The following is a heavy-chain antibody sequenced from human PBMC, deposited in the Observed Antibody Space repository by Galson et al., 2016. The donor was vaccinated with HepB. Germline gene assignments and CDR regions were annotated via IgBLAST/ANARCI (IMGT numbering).Heavy chain of an antibody. Sequence: SETLSLTCSVSGDSITTRNYFWGWIRQSPGKELQWIGSISFTGNTYYSPSLQSRVIVSADTSKNRFSLSLSSVTAADTAVYYCAREGTGAAGHFGYWGQGALVTVSS. CDR3: AREGTGAAGHFGY. D-gene: IGHD6-13*01. CDR1: GDSITTRNYF. CDR2: ISFTGNT. J-gene: IGHJ4*02. V-gene: IGHV4-39*02.